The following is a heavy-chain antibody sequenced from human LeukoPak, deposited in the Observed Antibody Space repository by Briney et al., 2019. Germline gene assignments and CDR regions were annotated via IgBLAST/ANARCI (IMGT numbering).Heavy chain of an antibody. D-gene: IGHD3-22*01. CDR2: IYYSGST. J-gene: IGHJ5*02. Sequence: NPSETLSLTCTVSGGSISSYYWSWIRQPPGKGLEWIGYIYYSGSTNYNPSLKSRVTISVDTSENQLSLKLSSVTAADTAVYYCARVKEDYYDSSGRFDPWGQGTLVTVSS. V-gene: IGHV4-59*01. CDR1: GGSISSYY. CDR3: ARVKEDYYDSSGRFDP.